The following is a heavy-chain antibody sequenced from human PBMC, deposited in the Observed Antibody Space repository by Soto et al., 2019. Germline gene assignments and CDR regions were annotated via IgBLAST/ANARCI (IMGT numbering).Heavy chain of an antibody. CDR3: ARHNEVVPAAIPPWFDP. CDR1: GGSISSSSYY. J-gene: IGHJ5*02. D-gene: IGHD2-2*02. CDR2: IYYSGST. V-gene: IGHV4-39*01. Sequence: QLQLQESGPGLVKHSETLSLTCTVSGGSISSSSYYWGWIRQPPGKGLEWIGSIYYSGSTYYNPSLKSRVTISVDTSKNQFSLKLSSVTAADTAVYYCARHNEVVPAAIPPWFDPWGQGTRVTVSS.